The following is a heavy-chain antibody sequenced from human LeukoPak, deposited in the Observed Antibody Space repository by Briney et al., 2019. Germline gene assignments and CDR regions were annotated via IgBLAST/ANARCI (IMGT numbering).Heavy chain of an antibody. CDR3: ASQLITGTTNYYFDY. V-gene: IGHV4-39*01. J-gene: IGHJ4*02. CDR1: GGSISSSSYY. D-gene: IGHD1-7*01. Sequence: HSETLSLTCSVSGGSISSSSYYWGWIRQPPGKGLEWIGSIYYSGSTYYNPSLKSRVTISVDTSKNQFSLKLSSVTAADTAVYYCASQLITGTTNYYFDYWGQGTLVTVSS. CDR2: IYYSGST.